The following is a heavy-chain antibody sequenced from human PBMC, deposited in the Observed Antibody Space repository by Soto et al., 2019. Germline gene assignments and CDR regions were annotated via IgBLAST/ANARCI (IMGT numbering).Heavy chain of an antibody. J-gene: IGHJ3*02. CDR3: AGWLREWSACDI. CDR2: INPSGGST. CDR1: GYTFTSYY. V-gene: IGHV1-46*01. Sequence: QVQLVQSGAEVKKPGASVKVSCKASGYTFTSYYMHWVRQAPGQGLEWMVIINPSGGSTSYAQKFQGRVTITRDTSTSTVYMELSNLRSEDKAVYYFAGWLREWSACDIWGRLTMVIVSS. D-gene: IGHD3-3*01.